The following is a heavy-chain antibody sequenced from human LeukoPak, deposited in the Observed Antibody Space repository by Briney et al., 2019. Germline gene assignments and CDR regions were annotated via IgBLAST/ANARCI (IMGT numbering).Heavy chain of an antibody. CDR3: ARDFLPGIAAAGDLFDY. V-gene: IGHV1-18*01. CDR2: ISAYNGNT. CDR1: GYTFTTYG. J-gene: IGHJ4*02. Sequence: ASVKVSCKSSGYTFTTYGINWVRQAPGQGLEWMGWISAYNGNTNYAQKFQGRVTMTRDTSIGTAYMELSRLRSDDTAVYYCARDFLPGIAAAGDLFDYWGQGTLVTVSS. D-gene: IGHD6-13*01.